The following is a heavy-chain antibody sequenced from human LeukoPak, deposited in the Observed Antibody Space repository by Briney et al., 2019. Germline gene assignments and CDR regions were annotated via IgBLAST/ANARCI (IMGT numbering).Heavy chain of an antibody. J-gene: IGHJ5*02. D-gene: IGHD3-10*01. CDR2: IYYSGST. V-gene: IGHV4-31*03. Sequence: SETLSLTCTVSGGSISSGDYYWSWIRQHPGKGLEWIGYIYYSGSTYYNPSLKSRVTISVDTSKNQFSLKLSSVTAADTAVYYCARSSNMVRGAGFDPWGQGTLVTVSS. CDR1: GGSISSGDYY. CDR3: ARSSNMVRGAGFDP.